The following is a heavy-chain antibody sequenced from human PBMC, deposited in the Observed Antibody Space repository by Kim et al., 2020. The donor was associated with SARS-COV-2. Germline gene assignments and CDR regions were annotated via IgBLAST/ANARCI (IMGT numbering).Heavy chain of an antibody. CDR3: ARHREPEVPFDI. J-gene: IGHJ3*02. D-gene: IGHD1-1*01. V-gene: IGHV4-39*01. CDR2: IYYSGST. Sequence: ETLSLPCTVSGGSISSSSYYWGWIRPPPGKGLEWIGSIYYSGSTYYNPSLKSRVTISVDTSKNQFSLKLSSVTAADTAVYYCARHREPEVPFDIWGQGTMVTVSS. CDR1: GGSISSSSYY.